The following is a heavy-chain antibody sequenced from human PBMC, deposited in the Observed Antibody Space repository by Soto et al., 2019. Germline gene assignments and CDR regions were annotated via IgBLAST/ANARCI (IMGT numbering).Heavy chain of an antibody. J-gene: IGHJ6*04. D-gene: IGHD1-20*01. V-gene: IGHV1-69*01. Sequence: QVQLVQSGAEVKKPGSSVKVSCKASGGTFSSYAISWVLQAPGQGLEWMGGIIPIFGTANSAQKFQGRVTVTADESTSTAYMELRSLRSEDRDVYYCARSDFNNRHDVRNAEGENDYGRDVWVKGTTVTVSS. CDR2: IIPIFGTA. CDR1: GGTFSSYA. CDR3: ARSDFNNRHDVRNAEGENDYGRDV.